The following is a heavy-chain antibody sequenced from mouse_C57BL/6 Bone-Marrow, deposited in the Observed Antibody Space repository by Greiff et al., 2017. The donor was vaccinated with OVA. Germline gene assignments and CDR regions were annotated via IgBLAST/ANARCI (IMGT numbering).Heavy chain of an antibody. CDR1: GYTFTSYG. D-gene: IGHD1-1*01. J-gene: IGHJ2*01. Sequence: VMLVESGAELARPGASVKLSCKASGYTFTSYGISWVKQRTGQGLEWIGEIYPRSGNTYYNEKFKGKATLTADKSSSTAYMELRSLTSEDSAVYFCALLRRGYWGQGTTLTVSS. CDR3: ALLRRGY. V-gene: IGHV1-81*01. CDR2: IYPRSGNT.